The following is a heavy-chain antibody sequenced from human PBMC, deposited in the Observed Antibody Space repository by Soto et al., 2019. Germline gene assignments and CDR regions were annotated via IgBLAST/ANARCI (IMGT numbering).Heavy chain of an antibody. J-gene: IGHJ4*02. CDR3: ARLSSSWYTIDY. CDR1: GGSISSSSYY. V-gene: IGHV4-39*01. CDR2: IYYSGST. Sequence: TSETLSLTCTVSGGSISSSSYYWGWIRQPPGKGLEWIGSIYYSGSTYYNPSLKSRVTISVDTSKNQFSLKLSSVTAADTAVYYCARLSSSWYTIDYWGQGTLVTVSS. D-gene: IGHD6-13*01.